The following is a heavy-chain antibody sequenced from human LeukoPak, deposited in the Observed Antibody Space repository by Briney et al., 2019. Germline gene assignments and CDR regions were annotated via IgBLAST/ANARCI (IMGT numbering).Heavy chain of an antibody. D-gene: IGHD4-17*01. CDR2: IYYTGST. CDR1: GGSLSSYY. J-gene: IGHJ4*02. V-gene: IGHV4-59*01. CDR3: ARGLNRNDYGDYGY. Sequence: SETLSLTCTVSGGSLSSYYWTWIRQPPGKGLEWIGYIYYTGSTSYNPSLKSRVTISVQTSKNQFSLKLSSVTAANTAVYYCARGLNRNDYGDYGYWGQGTLVTVSS.